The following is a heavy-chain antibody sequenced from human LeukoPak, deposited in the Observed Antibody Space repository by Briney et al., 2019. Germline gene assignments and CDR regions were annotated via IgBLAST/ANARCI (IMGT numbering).Heavy chain of an antibody. CDR2: VSRSSSNI. Sequence: GSLRLSCAASGFTFSSYSMTWVRQAPGKGLEWVSSVSRSSSNIYYADSVKGRFTISRENAKNSLYLQMNSLRAGDTAVYYCARSFFGEGAFDIWGQGTMVTVSS. CDR3: ARSFFGEGAFDI. J-gene: IGHJ3*02. V-gene: IGHV3-21*01. D-gene: IGHD3-10*01. CDR1: GFTFSSYS.